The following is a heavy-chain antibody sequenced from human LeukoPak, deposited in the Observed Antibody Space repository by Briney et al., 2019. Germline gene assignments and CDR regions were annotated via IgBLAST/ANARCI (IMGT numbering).Heavy chain of an antibody. CDR2: IYTSGST. D-gene: IGHD3-22*01. CDR3: ARGSLYYDSSGSAFDI. J-gene: IGHJ3*02. V-gene: IGHV4-4*07. Sequence: PSETLSLTCTVSGGSISSYYWSWIRQPAGKGLEWIGRIYTSGSTNYNPSLKSRVTMSVDTSKNQFSLKLSSVTAADTAVYYCARGSLYYDSSGSAFDIWGQGTMVTVSS. CDR1: GGSISSYY.